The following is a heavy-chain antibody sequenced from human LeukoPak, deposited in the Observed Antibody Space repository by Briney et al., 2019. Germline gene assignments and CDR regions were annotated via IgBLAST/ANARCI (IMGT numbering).Heavy chain of an antibody. CDR3: ARRNTGYCAGTSCYNHFYFMDV. V-gene: IGHV3-48*04. J-gene: IGHJ6*03. Sequence: PGGSLRLSCAASGFTFSNYAMTWVRQAPGKGLEWVSYISSSSSSIYYADSVQGRFTISRDNANNSVILHMNGLRAEDTAVYYCARRNTGYCAGTSCYNHFYFMDVWGKGTTVTVSS. D-gene: IGHD2-2*02. CDR2: ISSSSSSI. CDR1: GFTFSNYA.